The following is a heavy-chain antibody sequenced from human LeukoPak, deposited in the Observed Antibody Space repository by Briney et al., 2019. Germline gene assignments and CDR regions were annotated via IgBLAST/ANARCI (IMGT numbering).Heavy chain of an antibody. Sequence: SETLSLTCTVSGGSVSSGSYYWSWIRQPPGKGLEWIGHIYYSGSTNYNPSLKSRVTISVDTSKNQFSLKLSSVTAADTAVYYCARYGSSPSYYYYGMDVWGQGTTVTVSS. J-gene: IGHJ6*02. D-gene: IGHD1-26*01. CDR2: IYYSGST. CDR1: GGSVSSGSYY. V-gene: IGHV4-61*01. CDR3: ARYGSSPSYYYYGMDV.